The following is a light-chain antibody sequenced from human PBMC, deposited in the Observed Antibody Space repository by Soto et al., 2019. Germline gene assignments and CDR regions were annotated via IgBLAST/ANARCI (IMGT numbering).Light chain of an antibody. J-gene: IGKJ1*01. V-gene: IGKV3-15*01. CDR3: QPYYTGPWT. CDR1: QSLSSN. Sequence: DTVMTQSPATLSVSPGERATVSCRASQSLSSNLAWSQQKPGQAPRLLIIGASERVTGIPARLSGSGSGTEFTLSISSRQSDDFAVYFCQPYYTGPWTFGQGTKVDIK. CDR2: GAS.